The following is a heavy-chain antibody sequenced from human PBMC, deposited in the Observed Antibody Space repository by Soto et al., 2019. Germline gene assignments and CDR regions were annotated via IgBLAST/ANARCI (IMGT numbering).Heavy chain of an antibody. D-gene: IGHD4-17*01. J-gene: IGHJ3*02. V-gene: IGHV5-51*03. Sequence: EVQLVQSGAEVKKPGESLKISCKGSGYSFTSYWIGWVRQMPGKGLEWMGIIYPGDSDTRYSPSFQGQVTISADKSIVTAYLQWSSLKASDTAMYYCARRPNDYGDHDAFDIWGQGTMVTVSS. CDR1: GYSFTSYW. CDR2: IYPGDSDT. CDR3: ARRPNDYGDHDAFDI.